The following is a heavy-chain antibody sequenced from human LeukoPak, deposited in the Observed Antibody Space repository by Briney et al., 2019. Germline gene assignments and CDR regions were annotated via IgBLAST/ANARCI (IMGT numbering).Heavy chain of an antibody. CDR1: GFSFSSYS. Sequence: GGSLRLSCAASGFSFSSYSMNWVRQAPGKGLEWVSSISSSSSYIYYADSVKGRFTISRDNAKNSLFLQMNSLRAEDTAVYCCARDRLAWEYYYYMDVWGKGTTVTVSS. V-gene: IGHV3-21*01. D-gene: IGHD1-26*01. CDR2: ISSSSSYI. J-gene: IGHJ6*03. CDR3: ARDRLAWEYYYYMDV.